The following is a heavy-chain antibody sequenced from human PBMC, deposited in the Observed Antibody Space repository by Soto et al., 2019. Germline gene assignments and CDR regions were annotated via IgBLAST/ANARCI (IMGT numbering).Heavy chain of an antibody. Sequence: GGSLRLSCASSGFTFSSYAMSLVRQAPGKGLEWVSAISGSGGSTYYADSVKGRFTISRDNSKNTLYLQMNSLRAEDTAVYYCAKELVVVVAGNYYYYMDVWGKGTKVTVSS. V-gene: IGHV3-23*01. J-gene: IGHJ6*03. CDR1: GFTFSSYA. D-gene: IGHD2-15*01. CDR3: AKELVVVVAGNYYYYMDV. CDR2: ISGSGGST.